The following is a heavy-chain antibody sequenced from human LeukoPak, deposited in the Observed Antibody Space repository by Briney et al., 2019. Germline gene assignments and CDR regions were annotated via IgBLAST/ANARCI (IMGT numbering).Heavy chain of an antibody. J-gene: IGHJ4*02. CDR2: INPNSGGT. D-gene: IGHD3-22*01. CDR3: ARGEELYYDSSGYYYGY. Sequence: ASVKVSCKASGYTFTGYYMHWVRQAPGQGLEWMGWINPNSGGTNYAQKFQGGVTMTRDTSISTAYMELSRLRSDDTAVYYCARGEELYYDSSGYYYGYWGQGTLVPVSS. CDR1: GYTFTGYY. V-gene: IGHV1-2*02.